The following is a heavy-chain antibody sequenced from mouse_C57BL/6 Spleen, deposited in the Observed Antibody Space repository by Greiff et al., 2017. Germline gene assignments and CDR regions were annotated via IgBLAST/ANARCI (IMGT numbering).Heavy chain of an antibody. J-gene: IGHJ3*01. D-gene: IGHD2-3*01. CDR3: ARFYDGYYGY. CDR1: GFTFSDYY. V-gene: IGHV5-12*01. Sequence: EVKLVESGGGLVQPGGSLKLSCAASGFTFSDYYMYWVRQTPEKRLEWVAYISNGGGSTYYPDTVKGRFTISRDNAKNTLYLQMSRLKSEDTAMYYCARFYDGYYGYWGQGTLVTVSA. CDR2: ISNGGGST.